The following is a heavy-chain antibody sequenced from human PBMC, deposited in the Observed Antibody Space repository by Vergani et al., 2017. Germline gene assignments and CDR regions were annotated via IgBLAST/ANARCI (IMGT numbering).Heavy chain of an antibody. CDR2: ISSSSSYI. D-gene: IGHD3-10*01. Sequence: EVQLVESGGGLVKPGGSLRLSCAASGFTFSSYSMNWVRQAPGKGLEWVSSISSSSSYIYYADSVKCRFTIYRDNAKNSLYLQMNSLRAEDTAVYYCARDRTVRGVIRGFDYWGQGTLVTVSS. V-gene: IGHV3-21*01. J-gene: IGHJ4*02. CDR1: GFTFSSYS. CDR3: ARDRTVRGVIRGFDY.